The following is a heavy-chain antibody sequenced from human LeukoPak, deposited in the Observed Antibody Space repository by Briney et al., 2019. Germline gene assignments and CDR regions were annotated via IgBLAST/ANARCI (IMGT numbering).Heavy chain of an antibody. CDR2: IKSKTDGGTT. V-gene: IGHV3-15*01. CDR1: GFTFSNAW. D-gene: IGHD3-22*01. CDR3: TTTYYYDSSGYYPLPFDY. Sequence: GGSLRLSCAASGFTFSNAWMSWVRQAPGRGLEWVGRIKSKTDGGTTDYAAPVKGRFTISRDDSKNTLYLQMSSLKTEDTAVYYCTTTYYYDSSGYYPLPFDYWGQGTLVTVSS. J-gene: IGHJ4*02.